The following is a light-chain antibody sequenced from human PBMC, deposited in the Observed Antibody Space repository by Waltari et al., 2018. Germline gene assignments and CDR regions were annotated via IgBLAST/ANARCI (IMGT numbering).Light chain of an antibody. CDR2: SAS. CDR1: ESIGYY. CDR3: QQAYNTPSIT. Sequence: DIQMTQSPSSLSASVGDRVTITCRASESIGYYLNWYQQRPGQTPDLLIYSASSLQDGVPSSFTGSGSGTVFTLTISSLQPEDSATYYCQQAYNTPSITFGQGTRLEIK. V-gene: IGKV1-39*01. J-gene: IGKJ5*01.